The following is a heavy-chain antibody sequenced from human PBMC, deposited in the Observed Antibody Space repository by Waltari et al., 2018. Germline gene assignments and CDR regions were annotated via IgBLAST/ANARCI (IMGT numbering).Heavy chain of an antibody. Sequence: QVQLQESGPGLVKPSETLSLTCAVSGYSISSGYYWGWIRQPPGKGLEWIGSIYHSGSTYYNPSLKSRVTISVDPSKNQFSLKLSSVTAADTAVYYCARRGYDFWSGYSNWFDPWGQGTLVTVSS. J-gene: IGHJ5*02. CDR1: GYSISSGYY. CDR3: ARRGYDFWSGYSNWFDP. D-gene: IGHD3-3*01. CDR2: IYHSGST. V-gene: IGHV4-38-2*01.